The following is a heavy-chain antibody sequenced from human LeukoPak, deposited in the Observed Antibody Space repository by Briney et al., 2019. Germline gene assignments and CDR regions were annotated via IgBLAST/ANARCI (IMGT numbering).Heavy chain of an antibody. J-gene: IGHJ4*02. Sequence: GGSLRLSCAASGFTFSSYAMTWVRQAPGKGLEWVSTLSGSGSNTYYADSVKGRFSISRDNSQSTLYLQMNSLRAEGTAVYYCAKFRAAAGPRYFDYWGQGTLVTVSS. CDR3: AKFRAAAGPRYFDY. CDR1: GFTFSSYA. CDR2: LSGSGSNT. D-gene: IGHD6-13*01. V-gene: IGHV3-23*01.